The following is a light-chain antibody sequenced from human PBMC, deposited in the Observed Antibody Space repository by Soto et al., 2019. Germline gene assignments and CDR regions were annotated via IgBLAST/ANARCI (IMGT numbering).Light chain of an antibody. V-gene: IGKV1-27*01. Sequence: DIQMTQSPSSLSASVGDRVTITCRASQGISNYLAWYQQKPGKVPKLLIYAASTLQSGVPSRFSGSGSGTDCTVTISSLQPGDVATYYCQYYNSVPYTFGQGTKLDIK. CDR3: QYYNSVPYT. J-gene: IGKJ2*01. CDR2: AAS. CDR1: QGISNY.